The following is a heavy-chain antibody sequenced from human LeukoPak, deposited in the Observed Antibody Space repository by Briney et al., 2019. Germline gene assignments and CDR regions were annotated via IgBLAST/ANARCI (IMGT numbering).Heavy chain of an antibody. V-gene: IGHV4-34*01. CDR1: GGSFSGYY. Sequence: SETLSLTCAVYGGSFSGYYWSWIRQPPGKGLEWIGEINHSGSTNYNPSLKSRVTISVDTSKNQFSLKLSSVTAADTAVYYCARGGMTTFGVVIGRAFDYWGQGTLVTVSS. CDR3: ARGGMTTFGVVIGRAFDY. J-gene: IGHJ4*02. D-gene: IGHD3-3*01. CDR2: INHSGST.